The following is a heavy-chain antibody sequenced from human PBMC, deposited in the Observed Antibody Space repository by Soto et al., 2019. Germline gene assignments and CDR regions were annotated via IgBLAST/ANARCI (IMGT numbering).Heavy chain of an antibody. D-gene: IGHD3-10*01. Sequence: SGGTLRRTCTASGYNLSNYPMYCNHKDPHPGLEWSAVISYDGSRTHDADSVKDRCIISRVNSKTKLYLQMSALRTEDTSIYYCARFKMFVLLLFDARREGTLV. J-gene: IGHJ4*02. CDR2: ISYDGSRT. CDR1: GYNLSNYP. V-gene: IGHV3-30*04. CDR3: ARFKMFVLLLFDA.